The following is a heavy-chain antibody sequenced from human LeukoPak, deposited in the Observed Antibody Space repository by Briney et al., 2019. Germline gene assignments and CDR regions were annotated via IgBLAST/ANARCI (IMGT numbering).Heavy chain of an antibody. CDR2: INPNSGGT. CDR3: ARDAVFLGGSFDY. D-gene: IGHD2-15*01. V-gene: IGHV1-2*02. Sequence: GASVKVSCKASGYTFTGYYMHWVRQAPGQGLEWMGWINPNSGGTNYAQKFQGRVTMTRDTSMSTAYMELSRLRSDDTAVYYCARDAVFLGGSFDYWGQGTLVTVSS. J-gene: IGHJ4*02. CDR1: GYTFTGYY.